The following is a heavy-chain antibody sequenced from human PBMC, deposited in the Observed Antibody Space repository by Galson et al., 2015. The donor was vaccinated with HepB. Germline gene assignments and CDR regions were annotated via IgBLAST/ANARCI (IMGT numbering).Heavy chain of an antibody. V-gene: IGHV3-48*04. CDR1: GFSFSYYS. D-gene: IGHD1-1*01. J-gene: IGHJ4*02. CDR2: ISTTGSTL. CDR3: ARVEGGFDS. Sequence: SLRLSCAASGFSFSYYSMNWVRQAPGKGLEWISYISTTGSTLYYADSVRGRFTISRDNAKNSLFLQLNNPRAEDTGIYYCARVEGGFDSWGQGTLVTVSS.